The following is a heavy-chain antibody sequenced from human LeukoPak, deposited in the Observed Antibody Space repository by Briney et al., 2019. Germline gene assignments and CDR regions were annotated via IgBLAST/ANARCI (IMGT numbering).Heavy chain of an antibody. Sequence: ASVKVSCKASGYTFTSYGISWVRQAPGQGLEWMGWISAYNGNTNYAQKLQGRVTMTTDTSTSTAYMELSSLRSEDTAVYYCARAYYYDSSGYYPFDYWGQGTLVTVSS. D-gene: IGHD3-22*01. CDR2: ISAYNGNT. J-gene: IGHJ4*02. CDR1: GYTFTSYG. CDR3: ARAYYYDSSGYYPFDY. V-gene: IGHV1-18*01.